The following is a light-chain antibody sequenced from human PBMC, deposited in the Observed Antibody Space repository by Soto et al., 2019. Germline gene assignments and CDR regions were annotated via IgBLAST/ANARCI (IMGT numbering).Light chain of an antibody. CDR1: QGIRND. J-gene: IGKJ1*01. CDR3: LQDYSYPWT. Sequence: ALQMTQSPSSLSASLGDRVTITCRASQGIRNDLGWYQQEPGKAPRLLIYAASSLQSGVPSKFSGSGSGTDFTLTISSLQPEDFATYYCLQDYSYPWTFGQGTKVEI. CDR2: AAS. V-gene: IGKV1-6*01.